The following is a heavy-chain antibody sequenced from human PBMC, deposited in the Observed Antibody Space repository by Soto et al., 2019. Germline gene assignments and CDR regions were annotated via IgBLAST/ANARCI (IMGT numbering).Heavy chain of an antibody. CDR2: ISDTGTTI. CDR1: GFIFSEYY. J-gene: IGHJ5*02. V-gene: IGHV3-11*01. D-gene: IGHD3-16*01. Sequence: QVQLVESGGGLVRPGGSLRLSCVASGFIFSEYYMTWIRQAPGRGLEWVSYISDTGTTINYADSVKGRFTISRDNAKNALYLQMNSLRAEDTAVYYCARGGTLRAGWCDPWGQGTLVTVSS. CDR3: ARGGTLRAGWCDP.